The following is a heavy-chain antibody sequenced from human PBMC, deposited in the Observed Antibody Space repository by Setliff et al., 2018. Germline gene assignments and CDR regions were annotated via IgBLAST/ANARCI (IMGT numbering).Heavy chain of an antibody. Sequence: ASVKVSCKASGGTFNNKPISWVRQAPGQGLEWMGGIIPIFGTADYARKFQARVTITADESTNTAYMVLRSLSSDDTAVYSCSSRAPPPREAFGGNYYYYMDVWGEGTTVTVSS. D-gene: IGHD3-3*01. J-gene: IGHJ6*03. V-gene: IGHV1-69*13. CDR2: IIPIFGTA. CDR1: GGTFNNKP. CDR3: SSRAPPPREAFGGNYYYYMDV.